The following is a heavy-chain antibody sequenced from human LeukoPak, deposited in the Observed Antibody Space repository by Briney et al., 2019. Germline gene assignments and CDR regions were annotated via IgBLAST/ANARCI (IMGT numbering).Heavy chain of an antibody. Sequence: ASVKVSCKVSGYTLTELSMHWVRQAPGKGLEWMGGFYPEDGETIYAQKFQGRVTMTEDTSTDTAYMELSSLRSEDTAVYYCATEVPAAIRFPAWGYWGQGTLVTVSS. D-gene: IGHD2-2*02. CDR2: FYPEDGET. CDR1: GYTLTELS. CDR3: ATEVPAAIRFPAWGY. V-gene: IGHV1-24*01. J-gene: IGHJ4*02.